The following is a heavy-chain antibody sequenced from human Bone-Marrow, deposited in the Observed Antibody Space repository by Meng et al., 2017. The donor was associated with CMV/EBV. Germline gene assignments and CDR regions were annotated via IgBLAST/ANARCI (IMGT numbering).Heavy chain of an antibody. J-gene: IGHJ5*02. CDR3: ARDPGYGRNWFDP. CDR2: ISRSGSNI. CDR1: GFTFSDYY. V-gene: IGHV3-11*01. Sequence: GESLKISCAASGFTFSDYYMIWIRQAPGKGLEWVSYISRSGSNIYYADSVKGRFTISRDNAKNSLYLQMNSLRAKDTAGYYSARDPGYGRNWFDPWVQGTPVTVSS. D-gene: IGHD5-12*01.